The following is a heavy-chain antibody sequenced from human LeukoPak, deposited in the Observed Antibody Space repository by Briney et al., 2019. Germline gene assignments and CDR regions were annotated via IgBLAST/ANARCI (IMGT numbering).Heavy chain of an antibody. CDR1: GFTFSSYA. Sequence: GGSLRLSCAASGFTFSSYAMSWVRQAPGKGLEWVSAISGSGDSTYYGDSVKGRFTISRDNSKNTLYLQMNSLRAEDTAVYYCAKTRPLDSSSWSHGDYWGQGTLATVSS. J-gene: IGHJ4*02. CDR3: AKTRPLDSSSWSHGDY. CDR2: ISGSGDST. D-gene: IGHD6-13*01. V-gene: IGHV3-23*01.